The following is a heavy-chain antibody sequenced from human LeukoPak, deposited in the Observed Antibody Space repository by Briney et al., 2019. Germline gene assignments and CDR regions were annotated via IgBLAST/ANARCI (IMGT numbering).Heavy chain of an antibody. V-gene: IGHV4-59*11. CDR1: GGSLSSHY. J-gene: IGHJ4*02. CDR2: IYYSGDT. Sequence: SETLSLTCTVSGGSLSSHYWSWIRQPPGKGLEWIGHIYYSGDTNCNPSLKGRVTISIDTSKIHFSLKLSSVTAADTAVYYCARDTFGSGSYFRYWGQGTLVTVSS. CDR3: ARDTFGSGSYFRY. D-gene: IGHD3-10*01.